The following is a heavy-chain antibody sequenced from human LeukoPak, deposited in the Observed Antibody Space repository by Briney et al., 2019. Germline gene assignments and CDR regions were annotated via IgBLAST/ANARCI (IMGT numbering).Heavy chain of an antibody. Sequence: GGSLRLSCAASGFTFSSYAMSGVRQAPGKGLEWVSAISGSGGSTYYADSVKGRFTISRDNSKNTLYLQMNSLRAEDTAVYYCAKDSRYCSSTSCYGTFDYWGQGTLVTVSS. CDR1: GFTFSSYA. D-gene: IGHD2-2*01. CDR3: AKDSRYCSSTSCYGTFDY. V-gene: IGHV3-23*01. CDR2: ISGSGGST. J-gene: IGHJ4*02.